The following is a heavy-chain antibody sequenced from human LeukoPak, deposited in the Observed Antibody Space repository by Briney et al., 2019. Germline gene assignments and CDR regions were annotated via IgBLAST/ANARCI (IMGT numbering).Heavy chain of an antibody. CDR2: INHSGST. D-gene: IGHD5-18*01. V-gene: IGHV4-34*01. J-gene: IGHJ6*02. Sequence: SETLSLTCAVYGGAFNGYYISWIRQPPGKGLEWIGEINHSGSTNYNPSLKSRVTISVDTSKNQFSLKLSSVTAADTAVYYCGINRRDSYGYHYYYYGMDVWGQGTTVTVSS. CDR1: GGAFNGYY. CDR3: GINRRDSYGYHYYYYGMDV.